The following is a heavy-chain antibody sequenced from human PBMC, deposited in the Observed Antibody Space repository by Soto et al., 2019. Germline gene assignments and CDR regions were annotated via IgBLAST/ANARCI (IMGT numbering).Heavy chain of an antibody. J-gene: IGHJ4*02. CDR3: AAGGTRWLHSPFDY. V-gene: IGHV1-24*01. Sequence: QVQLLQSGAEVKKPGASVKVSCKVSGHTLTELSMHWVRQAPGSGLELMGGFDPEDGETIFAQKFQGRVTMTEDTATDSTYMELTSLRSEDTAVYYCAAGGTRWLHSPFDYWGQGTLVTISS. D-gene: IGHD1-1*01. CDR2: FDPEDGET. CDR1: GHTLTELS.